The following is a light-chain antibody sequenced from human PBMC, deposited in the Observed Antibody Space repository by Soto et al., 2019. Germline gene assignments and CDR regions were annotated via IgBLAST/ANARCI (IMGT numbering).Light chain of an antibody. Sequence: EIVMTQSPATLSVSPGERATLSCRASQSVSSNLAWYQQKPGQAPRLLIYGASTRATGIPARFSGSGSGTEFTLTISSLQSEECAVYYCQQYNNWPGTFGQGTKLEIK. V-gene: IGKV3-15*01. J-gene: IGKJ2*01. CDR2: GAS. CDR3: QQYNNWPGT. CDR1: QSVSSN.